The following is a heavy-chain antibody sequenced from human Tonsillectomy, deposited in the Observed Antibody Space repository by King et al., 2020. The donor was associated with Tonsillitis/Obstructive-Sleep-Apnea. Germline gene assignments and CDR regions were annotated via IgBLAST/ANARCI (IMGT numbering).Heavy chain of an antibody. Sequence: QLVQSGAEVKKPGASVKVSCKASGYTFTGYYMHWVRQAPGQGLEWMGWITPNSGGTNFAQEFQGRVTMTSDTSISTAYMELNRLTSDDTAVYFCARGIHGSSAAFDYWGQGTLVTVSS. V-gene: IGHV1-2*02. CDR3: ARGIHGSSAAFDY. J-gene: IGHJ4*02. CDR1: GYTFTGYY. D-gene: IGHD6-6*01. CDR2: ITPNSGGT.